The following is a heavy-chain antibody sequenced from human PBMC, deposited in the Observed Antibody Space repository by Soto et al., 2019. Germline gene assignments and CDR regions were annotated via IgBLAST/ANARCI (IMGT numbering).Heavy chain of an antibody. V-gene: IGHV4-31*03. J-gene: IGHJ4*02. CDR1: GGSISSGGYY. CDR3: ARADADYYEIDY. Sequence: QVQLQESGPGLVKPSQTLSLTCTVSGGSISSGGYYWSWIRQHPGKGLEWIGYIYYSGSTYYNPYLKSRVTISVNTSKDQFSLKLGSVTAADTAGYYCARADADYYEIDYWGQGTLVTVSS. CDR2: IYYSGST. D-gene: IGHD3-22*01.